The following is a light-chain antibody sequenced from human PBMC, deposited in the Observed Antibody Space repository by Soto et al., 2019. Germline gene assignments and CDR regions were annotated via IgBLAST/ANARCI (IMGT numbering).Light chain of an antibody. CDR1: ALPKKY. J-gene: IGLJ2*01. CDR2: EDN. Sequence: SYELTQPPSVSLSPGQTARITCSGDALPKKYAFWYQQKSGQAPVLVIYEDNKRPSGIPERFSGSSSGTMATLTISGAQAEDEADYYCYSTDSSGNVVVFGGGTKVTV. V-gene: IGLV3-10*01. CDR3: YSTDSSGNVVV.